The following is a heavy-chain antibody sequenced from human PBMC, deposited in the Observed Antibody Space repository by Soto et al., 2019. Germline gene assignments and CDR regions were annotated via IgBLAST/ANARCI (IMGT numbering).Heavy chain of an antibody. CDR3: ARVKASSGWYYDYYYGMDV. J-gene: IGHJ6*02. Sequence: QTLSLTCAISGDSVSSNSAAWNWIRQSPSRGLERLGRTHYRSKWYNDYAVSVKSRITINPDTSKNQFSLQLNSVTPEDTAVYYCARVKASSGWYYDYYYGMDVWGQGTTVTVSS. CDR1: GDSVSSNSAA. V-gene: IGHV6-1*01. D-gene: IGHD6-19*01. CDR2: THYRSKWYN.